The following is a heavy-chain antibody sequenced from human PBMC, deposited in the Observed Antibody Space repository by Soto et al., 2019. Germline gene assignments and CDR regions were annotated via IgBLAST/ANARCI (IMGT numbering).Heavy chain of an antibody. Sequence: QVQLVQSGAEVKKPGSSVKVSCKASGGTFSSYTISWVRQAPGQGLEWMGRIIPILGIANYAQKFQGRVTITADKSTSTAYMELSSLRSEDTAVYYCASYGGNSDYYYYGMDVWGQGTTVTVSS. CDR2: IIPILGIA. CDR3: ASYGGNSDYYYYGMDV. CDR1: GGTFSSYT. D-gene: IGHD4-17*01. J-gene: IGHJ6*02. V-gene: IGHV1-69*02.